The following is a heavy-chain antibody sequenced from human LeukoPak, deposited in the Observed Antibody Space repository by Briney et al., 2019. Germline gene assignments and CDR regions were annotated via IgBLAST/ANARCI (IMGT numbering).Heavy chain of an antibody. J-gene: IGHJ4*02. D-gene: IGHD1-1*01. Sequence: GGSLRLSCAASGFTFSGSAMNWVRQAPGKGLEWVSYISSSGSTIYYADSVKGRFTISRDNAKNSLYLQMNSLRAEDTAVYYCARGLYNWNDDVFYFDYWGQGTLVTVSS. V-gene: IGHV3-48*03. CDR3: ARGLYNWNDDVFYFDY. CDR1: GFTFSGSA. CDR2: ISSSGSTI.